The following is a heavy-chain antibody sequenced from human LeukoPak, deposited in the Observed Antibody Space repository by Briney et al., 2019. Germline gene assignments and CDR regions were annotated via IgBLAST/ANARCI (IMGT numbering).Heavy chain of an antibody. CDR1: GVSLGNYY. Sequence: SETLSLTCTVSGVSLGNYYWSWIRQPPGKGLEWIGYIYSSGSTYYNPSLKSRVTISVDTSKNQFSLKLSSVTAADTAVYYCASAVVPAAIDYWGQGTLVTVSS. CDR3: ASAVVPAAIDY. CDR2: IYSSGST. D-gene: IGHD2-2*02. J-gene: IGHJ4*02. V-gene: IGHV4-4*09.